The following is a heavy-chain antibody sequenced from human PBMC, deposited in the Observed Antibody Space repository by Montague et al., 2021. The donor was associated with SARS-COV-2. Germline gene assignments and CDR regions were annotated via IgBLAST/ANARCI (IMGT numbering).Heavy chain of an antibody. Sequence: SETRSLTCTVSGGSISSYYWSWIRQPPGKGLEWIGYIYYSGSTNYNPSLKSRVTISVDTSKNQFSLKLSFVTAADTAVYYCARQSGRLWGIAVAGAFDYRGQGTLVTVSS. CDR3: ARQSGRLWGIAVAGAFDY. J-gene: IGHJ4*02. D-gene: IGHD6-19*01. CDR2: IYYSGST. V-gene: IGHV4-59*08. CDR1: GGSISSYY.